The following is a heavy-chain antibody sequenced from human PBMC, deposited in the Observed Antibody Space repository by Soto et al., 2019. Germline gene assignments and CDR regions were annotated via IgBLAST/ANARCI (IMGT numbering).Heavy chain of an antibody. CDR2: INAGNGNT. D-gene: IGHD2-21*02. J-gene: IGHJ4*02. CDR1: GYTFTSYA. V-gene: IGHV1-3*05. CDR3: ARSIVVVTALDY. Sequence: QVQLVQSGAEEKKPGASVKVSCKASGYTFTSYAMHWVRQAPGQRLEWMGWINAGNGNTKYSQKFQGRVTITRDTSARTAYIEMGSLRSEETAVYYGARSIVVVTALDYWGQGTLVTVSS.